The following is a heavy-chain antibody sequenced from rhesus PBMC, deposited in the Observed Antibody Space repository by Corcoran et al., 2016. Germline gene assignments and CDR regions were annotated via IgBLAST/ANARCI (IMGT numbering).Heavy chain of an antibody. CDR1: GGSTSRGYG. Sequence: QVQLQESGPGLVKPSETLSPTCAVSGGSTSRGYGWGWHRQPPGKGPGWIGYIYGSSGNTYYNPSLKNRVTISKDTSKNQFSLKLSSVTAADTAVYYCARDPRYSGSYYFDYWGQGVLVTVSS. D-gene: IGHD3-16*01. J-gene: IGHJ4*01. CDR2: IYGSSGNT. V-gene: IGHV4S7*01. CDR3: ARDPRYSGSYYFDY.